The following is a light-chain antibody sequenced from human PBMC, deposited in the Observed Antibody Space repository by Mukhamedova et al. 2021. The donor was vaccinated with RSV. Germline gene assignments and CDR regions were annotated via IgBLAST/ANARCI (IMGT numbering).Light chain of an antibody. CDR1: SSDVGGYNY. CDR3: SSYTSSFYV. CDR2: EVS. Sequence: SSDVGGYNYVSWYQQHPGKAPKLMIYEVSNRPSGVSNRFSGSKSGNTASLTISGLQAEDEADYYCSSYTSSFYVFGTGTKVTVL. J-gene: IGLJ1*01. V-gene: IGLV2-14*01.